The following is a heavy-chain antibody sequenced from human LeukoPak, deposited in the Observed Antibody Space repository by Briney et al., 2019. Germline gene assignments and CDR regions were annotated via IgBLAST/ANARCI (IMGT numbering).Heavy chain of an antibody. CDR2: ISFDGSNK. Sequence: QAGGSLRLSCAASGFTFSRYGMHWVRQAPGKGLEWVAVISFDGSNKYYADSVKGRFTISRDNSKNTLYLQMNSLRAEDTAVYYCAKDLLSGFGELFQSHDYWGQGTLVTVSS. CDR1: GFTFSRYG. J-gene: IGHJ4*02. CDR3: AKDLLSGFGELFQSHDY. D-gene: IGHD3-10*01. V-gene: IGHV3-30*18.